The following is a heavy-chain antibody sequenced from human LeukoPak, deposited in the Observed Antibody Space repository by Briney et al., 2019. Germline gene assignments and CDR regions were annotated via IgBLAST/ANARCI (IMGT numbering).Heavy chain of an antibody. CDR3: AIPPGYCGNDCSFDH. CDR2: IYPGDYET. V-gene: IGHV5-51*01. D-gene: IGHD2-21*02. J-gene: IGHJ4*02. CDR1: GYSFSNYW. Sequence: GASLQISSEGSGYSFSNYWIGWVRQMPGKGLEWMGIIYPGDYETRYSPSFQGLVTISVDKSISTAYLQWSSLKASDTAMYYCAIPPGYCGNDCSFDHWGQGTLVTVSS.